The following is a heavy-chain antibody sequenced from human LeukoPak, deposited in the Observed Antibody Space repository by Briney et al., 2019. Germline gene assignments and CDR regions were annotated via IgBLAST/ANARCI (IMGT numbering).Heavy chain of an antibody. CDR1: GYTFTSYA. CDR2: INTNTGNP. J-gene: IGHJ4*02. CDR3: AIQPPDYYDSSPYYFDY. Sequence: ASVKVSCKASGYTFTSYAMNWVRQAPGQGLEWMGWINTNTGNPTYAQGFTGRFVFSLDTSVSTAYLQISSLKAEDTAVYYCAIQPPDYYDSSPYYFDYWGQGTLVTVSS. D-gene: IGHD3-22*01. V-gene: IGHV7-4-1*02.